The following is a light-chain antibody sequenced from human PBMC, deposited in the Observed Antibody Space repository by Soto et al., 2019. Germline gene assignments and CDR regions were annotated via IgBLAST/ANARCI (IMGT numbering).Light chain of an antibody. CDR2: EVV. CDR1: KNDIGVYDF. CDR3: KSYAGSNTYV. J-gene: IGLJ1*01. Sequence: SQPPSASWSPGRAVTISCTRTKNDIGVYDFVSWYQHHPGKAPRLIIYEVVQRPSGVPDRFSGSKSGNTASLTVSGLQAADEADYFCKSYAGSNTYVFGSGTKVTVL. V-gene: IGLV2-8*01.